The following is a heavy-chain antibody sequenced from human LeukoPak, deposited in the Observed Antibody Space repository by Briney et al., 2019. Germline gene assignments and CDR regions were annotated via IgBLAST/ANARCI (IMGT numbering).Heavy chain of an antibody. J-gene: IGHJ4*02. V-gene: IGHV4-39*01. Sequence: PSETLSLTCTVSGGSISSSSYYWGWIRQPPGKGLEWIGSIYYSGSTYYNPSLKSRVTISVDTSKNQLSLKLSSVTAADTAVYYCARHGFYYFDYWGQGTLVTVSS. CDR1: GGSISSSSYY. CDR3: ARHGFYYFDY. CDR2: IYYSGST. D-gene: IGHD5-12*01.